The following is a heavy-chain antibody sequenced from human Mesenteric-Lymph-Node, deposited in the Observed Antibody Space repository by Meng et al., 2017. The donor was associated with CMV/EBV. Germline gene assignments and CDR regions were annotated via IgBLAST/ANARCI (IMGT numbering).Heavy chain of an antibody. CDR3: ASEERGYFDY. D-gene: IGHD5-24*01. CDR2: IGTGGDT. V-gene: IGHV3-47*01. J-gene: IGHJ4*02. CDR1: GFAFSSYA. Sequence: GESLKISCAASGFAFSSYALHWVRRAPGKGLEWVSAIGTGGDTYYADSVMGRFTISRDNSKNTLYLQMNSLRAEDTAVYYCASEERGYFDYWGQGTLVTVSS.